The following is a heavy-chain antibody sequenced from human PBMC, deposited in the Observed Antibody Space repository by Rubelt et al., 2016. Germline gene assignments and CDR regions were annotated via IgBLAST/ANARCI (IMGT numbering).Heavy chain of an antibody. CDR2: INTYNDKT. J-gene: IGHJ4*02. Sequence: QVHLVQSAIEVKKPGASVKISCKTSGYTFTTYGIIWARRAPGQGLEWMGWINTYNDKTNYPQKFQGRVSMTTDSSTNTAYMEWRSLRSDDTAVDYCARGYFDSTGDFDYWGQGTLVTVSS. D-gene: IGHD3-22*01. V-gene: IGHV1-18*01. CDR1: GYTFTTYG. CDR3: ARGYFDSTGDFDY.